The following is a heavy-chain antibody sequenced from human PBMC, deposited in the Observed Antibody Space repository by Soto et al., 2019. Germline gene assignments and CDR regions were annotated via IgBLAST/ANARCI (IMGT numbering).Heavy chain of an antibody. D-gene: IGHD6-13*01. CDR3: ARTLIAAAGTGYNWFDP. CDR1: GFSLSTSGMR. V-gene: IGHV2-70*04. CDR2: IDWDDDK. J-gene: IGHJ5*02. Sequence: SGPTLVNPTQTLTLTCTFSGFSLSTSGMRVSWIRQPPGKALEWLARIDWDDDKFYSTSLKTRLTISKDTSKNQVVLTMTNMDPVDTATYYCARTLIAAAGTGYNWFDPWGQGTLVTVSS.